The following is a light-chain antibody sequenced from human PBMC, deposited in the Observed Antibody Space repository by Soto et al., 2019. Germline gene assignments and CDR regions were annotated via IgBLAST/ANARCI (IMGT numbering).Light chain of an antibody. V-gene: IGLV2-14*01. CDR3: GSYTSTDTPFV. CDR2: EVS. Sequence: LAQPSSVSGSPGQSITVSCTGTSTDVGGYNYVSWYQHHPGKGPKLIIYEVSNRPSGVSDRFSGSKSGNKASLIISNLEAEDESDYYCGSYTSTDTPFVFGTGTKVTVL. J-gene: IGLJ1*01. CDR1: STDVGGYNY.